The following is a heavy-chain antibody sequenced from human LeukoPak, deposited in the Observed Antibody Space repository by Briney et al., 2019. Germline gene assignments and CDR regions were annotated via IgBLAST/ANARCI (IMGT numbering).Heavy chain of an antibody. D-gene: IGHD2-2*01. V-gene: IGHV3-21*01. J-gene: IGHJ5*02. CDR2: ISSSSSYI. CDR1: GFTFSGYS. Sequence: GGSLRLSCAASGFTFSGYSMNWVRQAPGRGLEWVSSISSSSSYIYYADSVKGRFTISRDNAKNSLYLQMNSLRAEDTAVYYSARSDQPAGDYCTSTSCYLGWFDPWGQGTLVTVSS. CDR3: ARSDQPAGDYCTSTSCYLGWFDP.